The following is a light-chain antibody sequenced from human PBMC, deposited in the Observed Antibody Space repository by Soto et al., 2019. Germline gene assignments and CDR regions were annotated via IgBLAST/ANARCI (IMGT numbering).Light chain of an antibody. CDR1: SSDVGSYNR. V-gene: IGLV2-18*01. Sequence: QSVLTQPPSVSGSPGQSVAVSCTGSSSDVGSYNRVSWYQQPPGAAPKLIIYEVNNRPSGVPDRFSGSKSGNTASLPISGPRPEDEADYYCTFFPTSPTYFFETGTKVTVL. J-gene: IGLJ1*01. CDR3: TFFPTSPTYF. CDR2: EVN.